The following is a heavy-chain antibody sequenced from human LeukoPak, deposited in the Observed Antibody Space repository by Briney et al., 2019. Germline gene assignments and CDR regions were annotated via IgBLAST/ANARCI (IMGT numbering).Heavy chain of an antibody. J-gene: IGHJ4*02. V-gene: IGHV3-23*01. CDR3: AKGTMVRGVIMYYFDY. CDR1: GFTFSSYP. D-gene: IGHD3-10*01. CDR2: ISGSGGST. Sequence: GGSLRLSCAASGFTFSSYPMSWVRQAPGKGLEWVSAISGSGGSTYYADSVKGRFTISRDNSKNTLYLQMNSLRAEDTAVYYCAKGTMVRGVIMYYFDYWGQGTLVTVSS.